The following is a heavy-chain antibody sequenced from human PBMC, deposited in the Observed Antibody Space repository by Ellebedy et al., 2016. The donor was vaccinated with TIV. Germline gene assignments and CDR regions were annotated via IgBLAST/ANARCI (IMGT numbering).Heavy chain of an antibody. Sequence: GESLKISCKGSGYSFTSYWIGWVRQMPGKGLEWMGIIHPGDSDTRYSPSFQGQVTISADKSISTAYLQWSSLKASDTAMYYCARGGIVAALYDAFDIWGQGTMVTVSP. D-gene: IGHD6-13*01. CDR1: GYSFTSYW. CDR2: IHPGDSDT. V-gene: IGHV5-51*01. CDR3: ARGGIVAALYDAFDI. J-gene: IGHJ3*02.